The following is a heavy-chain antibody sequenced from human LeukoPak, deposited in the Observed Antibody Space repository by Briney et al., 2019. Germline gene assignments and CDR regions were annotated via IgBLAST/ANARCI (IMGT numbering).Heavy chain of an antibody. Sequence: ASVKVSCKASGYTFTDNYIHSVRQAPGQGLEWMGSINPNSGGTTYAQRFQGTVTITRDTSSSTAYMELTTLSSGDTAVYYCARGPFTYGYARTDYWGQGTLVTASA. CDR1: GYTFTDNY. D-gene: IGHD5-18*01. CDR3: ARGPFTYGYARTDY. CDR2: INPNSGGT. V-gene: IGHV1-2*02. J-gene: IGHJ4*02.